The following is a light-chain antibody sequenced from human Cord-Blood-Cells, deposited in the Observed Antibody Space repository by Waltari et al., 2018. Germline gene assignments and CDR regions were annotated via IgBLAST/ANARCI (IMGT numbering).Light chain of an antibody. CDR3: LQDYNYPLT. J-gene: IGKJ4*01. CDR2: AAS. Sequence: AIQMTQSPSSLSAFVGDSVTITCRASQGIRNALGWYQQKPGKAPKLLIYAASSLQSGVPSRFSGSGSGTDFTLTISSLQPEDFATYYCLQDYNYPLTFGGGTKVEIK. V-gene: IGKV1-6*01. CDR1: QGIRNA.